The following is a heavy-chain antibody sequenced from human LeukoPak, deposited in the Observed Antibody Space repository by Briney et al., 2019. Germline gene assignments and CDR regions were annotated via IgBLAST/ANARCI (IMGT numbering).Heavy chain of an antibody. J-gene: IGHJ5*02. CDR3: ATHNYGDYVAVFDP. CDR2: IDPSDSYT. CDR1: GYSFTSYW. V-gene: IGHV5-10-1*01. Sequence: GESLKISCKGSGYSFTSYWISWVRQMPGKGLEWMGRIDPSDSYTNYSPSFQGHVTISADKSISTAYLQWSSLKASDTAVYYCATHNYGDYVAVFDPWGQGTLVTVSS. D-gene: IGHD4-17*01.